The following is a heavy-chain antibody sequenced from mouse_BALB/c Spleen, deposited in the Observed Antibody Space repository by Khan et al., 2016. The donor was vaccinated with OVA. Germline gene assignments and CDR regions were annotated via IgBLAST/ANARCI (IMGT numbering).Heavy chain of an antibody. CDR3: GRSQLIFYAMDY. V-gene: IGHV9-1*02. CDR1: GYTFTNYG. Sequence: QIQLVQSGPELKKPGETVKISCKASGYTFTNYGMNWVKQAPGKGLKWMGWINTYTGEPTYGDDFKGRFAFSLETSASTAYLQINNLKNEDMATYFGGRSQLIFYAMDYWGQGTSVTVSS. J-gene: IGHJ4*01. D-gene: IGHD1-1*01. CDR2: INTYTGEP.